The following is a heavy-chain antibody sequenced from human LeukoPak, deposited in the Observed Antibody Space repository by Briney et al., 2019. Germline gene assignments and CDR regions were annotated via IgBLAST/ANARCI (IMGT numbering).Heavy chain of an antibody. CDR3: AKEYSSSWSTSSFDY. D-gene: IGHD6-13*01. V-gene: IGHV3-30*02. J-gene: IGHJ4*02. Sequence: GGSLRLSCAASGFTFSSYGMHWVRQAPGKGLEWVAFIRYDGSNKYYADSVKGRFTTSRDNSKNTLYLQMNSLRAEDTAVYYCAKEYSSSWSTSSFDYWGQGTLVTVSS. CDR1: GFTFSSYG. CDR2: IRYDGSNK.